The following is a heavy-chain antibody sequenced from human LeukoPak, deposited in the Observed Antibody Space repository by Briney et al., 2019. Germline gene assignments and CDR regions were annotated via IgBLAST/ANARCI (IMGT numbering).Heavy chain of an antibody. J-gene: IGHJ4*02. CDR2: ISYDGSNK. CDR1: GFTFSSYA. Sequence: PGGSLRLSCAASGFTFSSYAMHWVRQAPGKGREWVAVISYDGSNKYYADSVKGRFTISRDNSKNTLYLQMNSLRAEDTAVYYCAKREGIAAAGPLDYWGQGTLVTVSS. D-gene: IGHD6-13*01. V-gene: IGHV3-30-3*02. CDR3: AKREGIAAAGPLDY.